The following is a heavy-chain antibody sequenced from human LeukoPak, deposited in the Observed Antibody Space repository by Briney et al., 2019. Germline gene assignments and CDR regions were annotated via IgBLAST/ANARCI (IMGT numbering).Heavy chain of an antibody. D-gene: IGHD2/OR15-2a*01. V-gene: IGHV3-21*01. J-gene: IGHJ6*02. CDR1: GFTFSSYS. CDR3: AREDNIDYYGMDV. CDR2: IISSSSYI. Sequence: GGSLRLSCAASGFTFSSYSMNWVRQAPGKGLEWVSSIISSSSYIYYADSVKGRFTISRDNAKNSLYLQMNSLRAEDTAVYYCAREDNIDYYGMDVWGQGTTVTVSS.